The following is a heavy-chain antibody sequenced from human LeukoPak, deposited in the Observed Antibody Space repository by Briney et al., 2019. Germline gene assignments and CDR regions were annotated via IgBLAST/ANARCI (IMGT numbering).Heavy chain of an antibody. CDR1: GYTFTSYG. Sequence: ASVKVSCKASGYTFTSYGISWVRQAPGQGLEWMGWISAYNGNTNYAQKLLGRITMTTDTSTSTAYMELRSLRSDDTAVYYCARDAFEYSSSPFDYWGQGTLVTVSS. J-gene: IGHJ4*02. CDR3: ARDAFEYSSSPFDY. V-gene: IGHV1-18*01. CDR2: ISAYNGNT. D-gene: IGHD6-6*01.